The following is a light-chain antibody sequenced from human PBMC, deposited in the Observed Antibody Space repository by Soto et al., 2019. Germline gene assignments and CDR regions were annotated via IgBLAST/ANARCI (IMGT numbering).Light chain of an antibody. CDR2: GAS. J-gene: IGKJ4*01. V-gene: IGKV3-15*01. Sequence: EIVMTQSPAILSVSPGERATLFCRASQSVRSNFLAWYQHKPGQAPRLLIHGASTRATGVPARFSGSASETEFTLTISSLQSEEFAVYYCQQYSAWPLTFGGGTKVEIK. CDR1: QSVRSN. CDR3: QQYSAWPLT.